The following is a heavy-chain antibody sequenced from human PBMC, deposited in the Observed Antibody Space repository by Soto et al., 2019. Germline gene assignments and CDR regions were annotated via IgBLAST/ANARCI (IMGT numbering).Heavy chain of an antibody. CDR2: IKSKSDGGTT. CDR1: GFTFSDAW. J-gene: IGHJ4*01. Sequence: GGSLRLSCAASGFTFSDAWINWVRQAPGKGLEWVGRIKSKSDGGTTDFAAPVKGRFAISRDDSRDLAFMEMNSLTTEDKALYYCNTDSIFSMKLVRHDIWCLGNLVTVS. V-gene: IGHV3-15*07. D-gene: IGHD3-22*01. CDR3: NTDSIFSMKLVRHDI.